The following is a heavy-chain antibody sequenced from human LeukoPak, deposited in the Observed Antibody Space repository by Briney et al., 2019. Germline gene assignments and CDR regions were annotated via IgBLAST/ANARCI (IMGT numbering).Heavy chain of an antibody. J-gene: IGHJ4*02. D-gene: IGHD3-10*01. CDR2: IDSMSGSI. Sequence: PGGSLRLSCAASGFSFSIYSMNWVRQAPGKGLEWVSYIDSMSGSIYYADSVKGRFTISRDNAKNSLYLQMHSLRAEDTAVYYCTREASEFYWGQGTLVTVSS. CDR1: GFSFSIYS. CDR3: TREASEFY. V-gene: IGHV3-48*01.